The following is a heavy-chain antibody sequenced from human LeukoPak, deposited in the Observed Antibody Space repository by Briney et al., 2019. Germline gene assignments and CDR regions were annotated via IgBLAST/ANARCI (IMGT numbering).Heavy chain of an antibody. CDR2: ISNSGYT. D-gene: IGHD2-15*01. Sequence: PSETLSLTCTVSGSSISSSYWTWIRQVPGTGLEWIGYISNSGYTSYNPSLKSRVTISVDSSKNQFPLKMTSVTAVDTAVYFSARSVGAAPFDYWGQGTLVTVSS. V-gene: IGHV4-59*01. CDR3: ARSVGAAPFDY. J-gene: IGHJ4*02. CDR1: GSSISSSY.